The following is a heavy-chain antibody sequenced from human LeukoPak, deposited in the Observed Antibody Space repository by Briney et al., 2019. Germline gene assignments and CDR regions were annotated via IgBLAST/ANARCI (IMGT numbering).Heavy chain of an antibody. CDR3: ARIEYDYVWGSYCYNWFDP. CDR2: IYYSGST. D-gene: IGHD3-16*02. V-gene: IGHV4-39*01. Sequence: SETLSLTCTVSGGSISSSSYYWGWIRQPPGKGLEWIGSIYYSGSTYYNPSLKSRVTISVDTSKNQFSLKLSSVTAADTAVYYCARIEYDYVWGSYCYNWFDPWGQGTLVTVSS. CDR1: GGSISSSSYY. J-gene: IGHJ5*02.